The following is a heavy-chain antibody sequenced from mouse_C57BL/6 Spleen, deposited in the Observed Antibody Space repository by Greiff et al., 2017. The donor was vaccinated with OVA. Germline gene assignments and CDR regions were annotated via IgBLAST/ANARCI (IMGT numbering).Heavy chain of an antibody. CDR1: GYTFTSYW. J-gene: IGHJ4*01. V-gene: IGHV1-55*01. CDR3: ARNPITTVVATDAMDY. Sequence: VQLQQPGAELVKPGASVKMSCKASGYTFTSYWITWVKQRPGQGLEWIGDIYPGSGSTNYNEKFKSKATLTVDTSSSTAYMQLSSLTSEDSAVYYCARNPITTVVATDAMDYWGQGTSVTVSS. CDR2: IYPGSGST. D-gene: IGHD1-1*01.